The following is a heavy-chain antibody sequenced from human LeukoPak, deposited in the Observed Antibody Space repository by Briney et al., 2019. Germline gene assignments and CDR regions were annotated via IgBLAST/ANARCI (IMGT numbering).Heavy chain of an antibody. CDR1: GGSISSYY. CDR3: ARVGGSGSTGLDY. D-gene: IGHD6-19*01. V-gene: IGHV4-59*01. Sequence: PSETLSLTCTVSGGSISSYYWSWIRQPPGKGLEWIGYIYYSGSTNYNPSLKSRVTISVDTSKNQFSLKLSSVTAADTAVYYCARVGGSGSTGLDYWGQGTLVTVSS. J-gene: IGHJ4*02. CDR2: IYYSGST.